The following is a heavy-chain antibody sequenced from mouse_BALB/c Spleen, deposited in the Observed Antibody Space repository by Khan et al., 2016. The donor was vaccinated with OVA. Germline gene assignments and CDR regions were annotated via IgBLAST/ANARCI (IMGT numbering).Heavy chain of an antibody. CDR3: ARWFAY. CDR2: ISYSGGT. J-gene: IGHJ3*01. Sequence: EVELVESGPGLVKPSQSLSLTCTVTGYSITSDYAWNWIRQFPGNKLEWMGYISYSGGTSYLPSLKSRISITRDTSKNQFFLQLNSVTTDDSATYYCARWFAYWGQGTLVTVS. V-gene: IGHV3-2*02. CDR1: GYSITSDYA.